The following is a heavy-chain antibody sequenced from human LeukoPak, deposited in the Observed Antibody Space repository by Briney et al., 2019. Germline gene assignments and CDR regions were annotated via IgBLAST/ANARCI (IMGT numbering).Heavy chain of an antibody. D-gene: IGHD4/OR15-4a*01. CDR3: ARDLRQLPTTRGSWFDP. CDR1: GGSISSYY. V-gene: IGHV4-59*01. CDR2: IYYSGST. J-gene: IGHJ5*02. Sequence: SETLSLTCTVSGGSISSYYWSWIRQPPGKGLEWIGYIYYSGSTNYNPSLKSRVTISVDTSKNQFSLKLSSVTAADTAVYYCARDLRQLPTTRGSWFDPWGQGTLVTVSS.